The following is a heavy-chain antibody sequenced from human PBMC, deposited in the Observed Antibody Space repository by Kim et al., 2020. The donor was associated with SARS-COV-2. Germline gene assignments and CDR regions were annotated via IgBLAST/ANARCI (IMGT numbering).Heavy chain of an antibody. J-gene: IGHJ1*01. Sequence: YAVSVKSRITISPDTSKNQFSLQLNSVTPEDTAVYYFARDIPATGTFNSWGQGTLVTVSS. CDR3: ARDIPATGTFNS. V-gene: IGHV6-1*01. D-gene: IGHD6-13*01.